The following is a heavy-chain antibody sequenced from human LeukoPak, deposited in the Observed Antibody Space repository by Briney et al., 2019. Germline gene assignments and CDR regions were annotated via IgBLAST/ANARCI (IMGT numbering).Heavy chain of an antibody. CDR3: ARVSSHDFGLEDFDY. CDR2: ISSSSSYI. D-gene: IGHD1-1*01. Sequence: PGGSLRLSCAASGFTFSNYNMNWVRQAPGKGLEWVSSISSSSSYIYYADSVKGRFTISRDNAKSSLYLQMNSLRAEDTAVYYCARVSSHDFGLEDFDYWGQGTLVTVSS. V-gene: IGHV3-21*01. CDR1: GFTFSNYN. J-gene: IGHJ4*02.